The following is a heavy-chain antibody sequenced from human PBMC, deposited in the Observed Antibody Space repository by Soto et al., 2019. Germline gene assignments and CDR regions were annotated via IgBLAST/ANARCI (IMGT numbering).Heavy chain of an antibody. CDR3: ASEVPDKKHSDY. CDR1: GYTFTGYY. CDR2: IYPGGSRT. J-gene: IGHJ4*02. Sequence: ASVKVSCKASGYTFTGYYVHWVRQAPGQGLEWMGVIYPGGSRTKYAQNFQGRVTTTRDTSTSTVYMELSSLRSEDTAVYYCASEVPDKKHSDYWGQGTLVTVSS. V-gene: IGHV1-46*03.